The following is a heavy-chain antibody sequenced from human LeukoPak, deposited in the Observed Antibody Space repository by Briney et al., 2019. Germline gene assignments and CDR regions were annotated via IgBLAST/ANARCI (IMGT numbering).Heavy chain of an antibody. V-gene: IGHV3-72*01. Sequence: PGGSLRLSCAASGFTFSDHYMDWVRQAPGKGLEWVGRTRNKANSYTTEYAASVNGRFTISRDDSKNSLYLQMNSLKTEDTAVYYCARVHSRYSDFDYWGQGTLVTVSS. J-gene: IGHJ4*02. CDR2: TRNKANSYTT. CDR1: GFTFSDHY. CDR3: ARVHSRYSDFDY. D-gene: IGHD2-21*01.